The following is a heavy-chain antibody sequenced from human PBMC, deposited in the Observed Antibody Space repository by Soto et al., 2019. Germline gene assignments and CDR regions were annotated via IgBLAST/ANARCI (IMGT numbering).Heavy chain of an antibody. V-gene: IGHV1-69*13. CDR2: FIPVYRTL. D-gene: IGHD3-9*01. CDR1: GGSFGKSA. Sequence: ASVKVSCKASGGSFGKSAINWVRQTPGQGLEWLGGFIPVYRTLNYAQKFQGRVTITADESTGTAYMTLSSLASDDTAVYYCAPGVILIVYFSVASWGQGTRVTVPS. J-gene: IGHJ4*02. CDR3: APGVILIVYFSVAS.